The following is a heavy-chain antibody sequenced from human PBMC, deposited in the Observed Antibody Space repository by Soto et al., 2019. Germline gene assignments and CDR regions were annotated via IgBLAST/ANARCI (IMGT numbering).Heavy chain of an antibody. J-gene: IGHJ6*02. CDR1: GDSVSSDSAS. CDR3: ARSRVFIALAGMANYYYYYGMDV. D-gene: IGHD6-19*01. V-gene: IGHV6-1*01. CDR2: AYYRSKWYI. Sequence: SQTLSLTCAISGDSVSSDSASWNWIRQSPSRGLEWLGMAYYRSKWYIEYAPSGQGRITINPDTSKNHLSLQLNFLTPEHTAVYYCARSRVFIALAGMANYYYYYGMDVWGQGTTVTVSS.